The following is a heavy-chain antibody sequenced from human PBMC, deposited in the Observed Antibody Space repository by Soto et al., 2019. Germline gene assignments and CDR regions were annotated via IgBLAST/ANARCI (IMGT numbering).Heavy chain of an antibody. CDR2: ISYDGSNK. Sequence: QVQLVESGGGVGQPGRSLRLSCAASGFTFSSYGMHWVRQAPGKGLEWVAVISYDGSNKYYADSVKGRFTISRDNSKNTLYLQMNSLRAEDTAVYYCAKDHRRVRGGSIVVVVAATYFDYWGQGTLVTVSS. CDR1: GFTFSSYG. CDR3: AKDHRRVRGGSIVVVVAATYFDY. D-gene: IGHD2-15*01. V-gene: IGHV3-30*18. J-gene: IGHJ4*02.